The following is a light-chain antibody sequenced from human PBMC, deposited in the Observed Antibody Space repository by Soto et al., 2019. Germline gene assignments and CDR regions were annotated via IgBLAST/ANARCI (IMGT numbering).Light chain of an antibody. V-gene: IGKV3-15*01. Sequence: EIVMTPPPATLSVYPRERATLSCGASQSITSSLAWYQRKPGQAPRLLIYDASTRATGVPARFSGSGSGTDFTLTISSLQSEDFAVYYCQHYNYWPYTFGQGTKVDIK. CDR2: DAS. CDR3: QHYNYWPYT. J-gene: IGKJ2*01. CDR1: QSITSS.